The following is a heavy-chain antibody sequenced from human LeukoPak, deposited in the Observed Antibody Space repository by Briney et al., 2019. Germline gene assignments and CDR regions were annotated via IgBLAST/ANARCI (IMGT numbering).Heavy chain of an antibody. J-gene: IGHJ6*02. CDR2: INHSGST. V-gene: IGHV4-34*01. CDR3: TRDHCSSTRCYHYYYYYGMDV. Sequence: SETLSLTCAVHGRSFSGYYWSLIRQPPGKGLEWIGEINHSGSTNYNPSLKSRVTISVDTSKNQFSLKLSSVTAADTAVYYCTRDHCSSTRCYHYYYYYGMDVWGQGTTVTVSS. CDR1: GRSFSGYY. D-gene: IGHD2-2*01.